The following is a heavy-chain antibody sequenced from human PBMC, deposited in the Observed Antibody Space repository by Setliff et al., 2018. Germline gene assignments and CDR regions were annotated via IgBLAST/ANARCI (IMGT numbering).Heavy chain of an antibody. D-gene: IGHD4-17*01. CDR1: GGTFSSYA. CDR2: IIPIFGIA. J-gene: IGHJ6*02. V-gene: IGHV1-69*13. Sequence: SVKVSCKASGGTFSSYAISWVRQAPGQGLEWMGGIIPIFGIANYAQKFQGRVTITADESTSTAYMELSSLRSEDTAVYYCATPTVVTPHYYYGTDVWGQGTTVTVSS. CDR3: ATPTVVTPHYYYGTDV.